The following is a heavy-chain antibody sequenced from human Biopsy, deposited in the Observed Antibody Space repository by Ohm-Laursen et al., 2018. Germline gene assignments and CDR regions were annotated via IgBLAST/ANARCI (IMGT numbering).Heavy chain of an antibody. CDR2: INQSGST. D-gene: IGHD5-12*01. V-gene: IGHV4-34*01. Sequence: GTLSLTCAVNGESSSGYFWNWIRQPPGKGLEWIGEINQSGSTKYNPSLKRRATLSADTSNSQFSLRLTSVTAADTAIYYCARGSGYFKLDVWGQGTTVTVS. CDR1: GESSSGYF. CDR3: ARGSGYFKLDV. J-gene: IGHJ6*02.